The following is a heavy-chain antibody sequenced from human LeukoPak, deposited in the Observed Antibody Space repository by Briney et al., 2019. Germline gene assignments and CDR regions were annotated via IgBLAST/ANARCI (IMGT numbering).Heavy chain of an antibody. CDR3: ATGYSSSSTPHLDY. CDR1: GYTLTELS. V-gene: IGHV1-24*01. Sequence: ASVKVSCKVSGYTLTELSMHWVRQAPGKGLEWMGGFDPEDGETIYAQKFQGRVTMTEDTSTDTAYMELSSLRSEDTAVCYCATGYSSSSTPHLDYWGQGTLVTVSS. D-gene: IGHD6-6*01. CDR2: FDPEDGET. J-gene: IGHJ4*02.